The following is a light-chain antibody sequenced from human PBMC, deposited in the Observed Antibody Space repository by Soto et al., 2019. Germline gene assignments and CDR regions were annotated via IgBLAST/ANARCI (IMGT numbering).Light chain of an antibody. J-gene: IGKJ1*01. CDR2: GAS. CDR3: QQYNSSPGT. V-gene: IGKV3-15*01. Sequence: EIVLTQSPATLSLSPGARAALSCRASQSVGSDLAWYRQKPGQAPRLLIYGASSRATGFPARFSGSGSGTDFTLTISSLESEDFVVYYFQQYNSSPGTFGQGTKVDIK. CDR1: QSVGSD.